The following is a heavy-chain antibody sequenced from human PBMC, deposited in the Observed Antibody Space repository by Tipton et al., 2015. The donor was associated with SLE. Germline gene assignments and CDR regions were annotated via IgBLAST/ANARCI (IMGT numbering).Heavy chain of an antibody. CDR3: ARVGFTEMATTPQGHFDL. V-gene: IGHV4-59*01. Sequence: GLVKPSETLSLTCTVSGGSISSYYWSWIRQPPGKGLEWIGYIYYSGSTNYNPSLKSRVTISVDTSKNQFSLKLSSVTAADTAVYYCARVGFTEMATTPQGHFDLWGRGTLVTVSS. CDR2: IYYSGST. CDR1: GGSISSYY. D-gene: IGHD5-24*01. J-gene: IGHJ2*01.